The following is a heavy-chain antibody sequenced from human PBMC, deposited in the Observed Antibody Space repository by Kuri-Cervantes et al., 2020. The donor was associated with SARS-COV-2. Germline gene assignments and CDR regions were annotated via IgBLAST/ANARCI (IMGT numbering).Heavy chain of an antibody. D-gene: IGHD4-11*01. V-gene: IGHV3-30-3*01. CDR3: TREAYDYNMGFDS. CDR2: VSYNGTNK. CDR1: GFIFSDYY. Sequence: GESLKISCTASGFIFSDYYMTWVRQAPGTGLEWVAVVSYNGTNKYYADSVKGRFTISRDNSRNIVYLQMNSLRPEDTALYYCTREAYDYNMGFDSWGQGTLVTVSS. J-gene: IGHJ4*02.